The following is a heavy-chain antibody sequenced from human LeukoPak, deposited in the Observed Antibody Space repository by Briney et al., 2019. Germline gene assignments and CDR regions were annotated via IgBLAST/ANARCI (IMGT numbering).Heavy chain of an antibody. Sequence: GGSLRLSCAASGFTFSSYAMNWVRQAPGKGLEWVSGISGNGLSTYHADSVKGRFTISRDNFKNTLYLQMNSLRAEDTAVYYCAKVLLAATQYYHYGMDGWGQGTTVTVSA. J-gene: IGHJ6*01. CDR2: ISGNGLST. V-gene: IGHV3-23*01. CDR3: AKVLLAATQYYHYGMDG. CDR1: GFTFSSYA. D-gene: IGHD2-15*01.